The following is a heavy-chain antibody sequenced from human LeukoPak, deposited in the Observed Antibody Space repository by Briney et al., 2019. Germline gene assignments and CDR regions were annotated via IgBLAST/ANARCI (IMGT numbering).Heavy chain of an antibody. D-gene: IGHD4-23*01. Sequence: GGSLRLSCAASGFTFSSYWMHWVRQAPGKGLVWVSRINSDGSSTSYADSVKGRFTISRDNAKNTLYLQMNNLRAEDTAVFYCSSGNSHAFDIWGQGTMVTVSS. CDR2: INSDGSST. CDR1: GFTFSSYW. CDR3: SSGNSHAFDI. J-gene: IGHJ3*02. V-gene: IGHV3-74*01.